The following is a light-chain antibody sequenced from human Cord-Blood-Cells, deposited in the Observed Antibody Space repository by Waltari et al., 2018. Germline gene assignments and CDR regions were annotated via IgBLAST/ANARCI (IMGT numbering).Light chain of an antibody. J-gene: IGLJ2*01. V-gene: IGLV2-8*01. CDR3: SSYAGSNNFVV. CDR1: SSDAGGYNY. Sequence: QSALTQPPPASGSPGQSVTISCTGTSSDAGGYNYVPWYQQHPGKAPKLMIYEVSKRPSGVPDRFSGSKSGNTASLTVSGLQAEDEADYYCSSYAGSNNFVVFGGGTKLTVL. CDR2: EVS.